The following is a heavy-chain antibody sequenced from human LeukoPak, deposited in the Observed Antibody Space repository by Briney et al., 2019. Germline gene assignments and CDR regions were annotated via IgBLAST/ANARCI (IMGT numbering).Heavy chain of an antibody. CDR1: GGSFSGYY. D-gene: IGHD6-6*01. J-gene: IGHJ5*02. CDR2: VNHSGST. CDR3: ARRRFIAARRWFDP. V-gene: IGHV4-34*01. Sequence: HPSETLSLTRAVYGGSFSGYYWSWIRQPPGKGLEWIGEVNHSGSTNYNPSLKSRVTISVDTSKNQFSLKLSSVTAADTAVYYCARRRFIAARRWFDPWGQGTLVTVSS.